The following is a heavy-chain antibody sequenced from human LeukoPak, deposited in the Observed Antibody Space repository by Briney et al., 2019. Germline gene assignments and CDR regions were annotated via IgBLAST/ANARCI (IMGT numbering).Heavy chain of an antibody. D-gene: IGHD5-18*01. V-gene: IGHV4-59*08. CDR3: ARTTVDTAMVLYYYYGMDV. J-gene: IGHJ6*02. Sequence: ASETLSLTCTVSGGSIGSYYWSWIRQPPGKGLEWLGYIYYSGSTNYNPSLKSRVTISVDTSKNQFSLKLSSVTAADTAVYYCARTTVDTAMVLYYYYGMDVWGQGTTVTVSS. CDR2: IYYSGST. CDR1: GGSIGSYY.